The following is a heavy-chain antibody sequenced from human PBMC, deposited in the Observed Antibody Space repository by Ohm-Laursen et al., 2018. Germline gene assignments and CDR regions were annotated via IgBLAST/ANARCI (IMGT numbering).Heavy chain of an antibody. D-gene: IGHD1-26*01. Sequence: SLRLSCAASGFTFSSYGMHWVRQAPGKGLEWVANIKQDGSEKYYVDSVTGRFTISRDNAKNSLYLQMNSLRAEDTAVYYCFSGPSWEIWGQGTVVTVSS. CDR2: IKQDGSEK. CDR1: GFTFSSYG. J-gene: IGHJ3*02. CDR3: FSGPSWEI. V-gene: IGHV3-7*01.